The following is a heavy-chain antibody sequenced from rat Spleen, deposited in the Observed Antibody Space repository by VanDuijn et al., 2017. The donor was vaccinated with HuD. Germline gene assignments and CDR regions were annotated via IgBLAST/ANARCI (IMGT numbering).Heavy chain of an antibody. CDR1: GVTFSNYG. D-gene: IGHD1-10*01. CDR2: ISTSGSRT. CDR3: TRGGNYDFDY. Sequence: EVQLVESGGGLVQPGRSLKLSCTASGVTFSNYGMAWVRQTPTKGLEWVATISTSGSRTYYPDSVKGRFTISRDNAKSTLYLQMNSLRSEDTATYYCTRGGNYDFDYWGQGVMVTVSS. J-gene: IGHJ2*01. V-gene: IGHV5S13*01.